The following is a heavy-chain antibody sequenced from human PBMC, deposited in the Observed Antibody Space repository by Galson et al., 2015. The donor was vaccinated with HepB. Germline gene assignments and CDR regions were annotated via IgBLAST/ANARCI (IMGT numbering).Heavy chain of an antibody. J-gene: IGHJ4*02. CDR3: ARDLGDGYNMDY. Sequence: SLRLSCAASGFTFSSYGMHWVRQAPGKGLEWVAVISYDGSNKYYADSVKGRFTISRDNSKNTLYLQMNSLRAEDTAVYYCARDLGDGYNMDYWGQGTLVTVSS. CDR1: GFTFSSYG. D-gene: IGHD5-24*01. V-gene: IGHV3-33*05. CDR2: ISYDGSNK.